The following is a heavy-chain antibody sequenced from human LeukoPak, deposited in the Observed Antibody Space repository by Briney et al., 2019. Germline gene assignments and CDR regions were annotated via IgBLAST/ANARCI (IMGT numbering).Heavy chain of an antibody. Sequence: GGSLRLSCAASGFTFDDYAIHWVRQAPGKGLEWVSLISGDGGNSYYADSVKGRFTLSRDNSKNSLYLQMNSLRSEDTAFYYCAKDKALGYCSAGSCLYLDYWGQGTLVTVSS. V-gene: IGHV3-43*02. J-gene: IGHJ4*02. D-gene: IGHD2-15*01. CDR3: AKDKALGYCSAGSCLYLDY. CDR1: GFTFDDYA. CDR2: ISGDGGNS.